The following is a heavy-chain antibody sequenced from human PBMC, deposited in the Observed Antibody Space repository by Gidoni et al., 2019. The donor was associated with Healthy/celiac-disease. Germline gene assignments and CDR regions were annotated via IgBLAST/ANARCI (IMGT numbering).Heavy chain of an antibody. CDR1: GFTFSSYS. CDR2: ISSSSSYI. V-gene: IGHV3-21*01. Sequence: EVQLVESGGGLVKPGGSLRLSCAASGFTFSSYSMNWVRQAPGKGLEWVSSISSSSSYIYYADSVKGRFTISRDNAKNSLYLQMNSLRAEDTAVYYCARDGAFTMVRGAIDYWGQGTLVTVSS. CDR3: ARDGAFTMVRGAIDY. D-gene: IGHD3-10*01. J-gene: IGHJ4*02.